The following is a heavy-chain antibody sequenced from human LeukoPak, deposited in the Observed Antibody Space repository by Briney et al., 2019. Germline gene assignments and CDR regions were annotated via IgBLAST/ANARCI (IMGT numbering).Heavy chain of an antibody. V-gene: IGHV3-23*01. Sequence: GSLRLSCAASGFTSSSYAMSWVRQAPGKGLEWVSVISGSGDSTYYADSVKGRFTISRDNSKNTLYLQMNSLRAEDAAVYYCAKGALGPMVRGVIIYWGQGTLVTVSS. D-gene: IGHD3-10*01. CDR2: ISGSGDST. J-gene: IGHJ4*02. CDR3: AKGALGPMVRGVIIY. CDR1: GFTSSSYA.